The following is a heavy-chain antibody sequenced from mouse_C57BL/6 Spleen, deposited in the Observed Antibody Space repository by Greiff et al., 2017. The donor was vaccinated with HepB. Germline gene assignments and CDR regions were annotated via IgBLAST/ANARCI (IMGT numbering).Heavy chain of an antibody. D-gene: IGHD1-1*01. J-gene: IGHJ4*01. CDR3: AHYDYGSSLYAMDY. V-gene: IGHV3-6*01. CDR1: GYSITSGYY. CDR2: ISYDGSN. Sequence: ESGPGLVKPSQSLSLTCSVTGYSITSGYYWNWIRQFPGNKLEWMGYISYDGSNNYNPSLKNRISITRDTSKNQFFLKFNSVTTEDTATYYCAHYDYGSSLYAMDYCGQGTSVTVSS.